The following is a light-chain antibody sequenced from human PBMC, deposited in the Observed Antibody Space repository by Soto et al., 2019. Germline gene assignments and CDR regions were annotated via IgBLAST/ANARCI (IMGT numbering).Light chain of an antibody. Sequence: EIVLTQSPGTLSLSPGERATLSCRASQSVSNSNLAWYQQKTGQAPRLLIYDASSRATGIPDRFSGSGSGADFTRTISRLEPEDFAAYYCQQYGSSPFTCGPGTKVDIK. CDR1: QSVSNSN. V-gene: IGKV3-20*01. J-gene: IGKJ3*01. CDR3: QQYGSSPFT. CDR2: DAS.